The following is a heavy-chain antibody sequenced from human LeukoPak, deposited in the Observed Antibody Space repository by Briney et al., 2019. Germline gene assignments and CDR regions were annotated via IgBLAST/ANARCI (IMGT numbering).Heavy chain of an antibody. J-gene: IGHJ4*02. CDR2: INQDGREQ. Sequence: GGSLRLSCAASGFTFSDYWMSWVRQAPGQGLEWVAKINQDGREQHFVDSVKGRFTISRDNAKNSLFLQMDSLRAEDTAVYYCTGGALDYWGQAALVTVSS. V-gene: IGHV3-7*04. CDR1: GFTFSDYW. CDR3: TGGALDY.